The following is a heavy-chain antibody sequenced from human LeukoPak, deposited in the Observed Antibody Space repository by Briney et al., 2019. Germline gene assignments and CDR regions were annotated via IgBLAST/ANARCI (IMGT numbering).Heavy chain of an antibody. CDR1: GFTFSSYA. J-gene: IGHJ4*02. D-gene: IGHD6-13*01. CDR3: AKEGEQRASRSWFVLYY. V-gene: IGHV3-23*02. Sequence: PGQSLRLACAASGFTFSSYAMSWVSQNPGGGLEWVSAIRASGDSTYYRSYVKGRFTISRDNSKHTLYLQMNGLRAEDTAVYYCAKEGEQRASRSWFVLYYWGQGTLVTVSS. CDR2: IRASGDST.